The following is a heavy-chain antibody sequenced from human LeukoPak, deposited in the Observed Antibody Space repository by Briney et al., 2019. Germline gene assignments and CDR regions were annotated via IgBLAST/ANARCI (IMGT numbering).Heavy chain of an antibody. J-gene: IGHJ4*02. CDR3: ATGIYYYDSSGYSSFDY. CDR2: ISSDGTTE. V-gene: IGHV3-30-3*01. D-gene: IGHD3-22*01. CDR1: GFTFASYA. Sequence: GRSLRLSFAGPGFTFASYAVHWVRPAPGKRLERVAFISSDGTTEHYRDSVKGRFTLSRDNSKNTLYLQMNSLRAEDTAVYYCATGIYYYDSSGYSSFDYWGQGTLVTVSS.